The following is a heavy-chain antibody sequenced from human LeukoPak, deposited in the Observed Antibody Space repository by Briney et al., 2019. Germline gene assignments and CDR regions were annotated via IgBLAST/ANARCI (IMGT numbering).Heavy chain of an antibody. V-gene: IGHV1-18*01. CDR3: ARDSLGISYDILTGYYQD. Sequence: GASVKVSCKASGYTFTSYGISWVRQAPGQGLEWMGWISAYNGNTNYAQKLQGRVTMTTDTSTSTAYVELSRLRSDDTAVYYCARDSLGISYDILTGYYQDWGQGTLVTVSS. D-gene: IGHD3-9*01. J-gene: IGHJ4*02. CDR1: GYTFTSYG. CDR2: ISAYNGNT.